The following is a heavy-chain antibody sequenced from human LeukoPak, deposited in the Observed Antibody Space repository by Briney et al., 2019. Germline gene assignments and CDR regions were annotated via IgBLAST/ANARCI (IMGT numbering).Heavy chain of an antibody. V-gene: IGHV3-30-3*01. J-gene: IGHJ6*04. D-gene: IGHD5-12*01. CDR1: GFTFTNHI. Sequence: GGSLRLSCAASGFTFTNHIMHWVRQAPGKGLEWVASIATDGSQTFYRGSVKGRFTISRDNSKNTLYLQMNGLRAEDTAVYYCAKDISQGYSGYHLRRYGMDVWGKGTTVTVSS. CDR2: IATDGSQT. CDR3: AKDISQGYSGYHLRRYGMDV.